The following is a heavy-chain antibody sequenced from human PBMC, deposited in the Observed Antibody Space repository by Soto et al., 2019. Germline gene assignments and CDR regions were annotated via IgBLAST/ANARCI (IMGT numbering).Heavy chain of an antibody. CDR1: GFTFSSYA. CDR3: ATSGGVAASQRYYFDY. J-gene: IGHJ4*02. CDR2: ISGSGGST. Sequence: GGSLRLSCAASGFTFSSYAMSWVRQAPGKGLEWVSAISGSGGSTYYADSVKGRFTISRDNSKNTLYLQMNSLRAEATAVYYVATSGGVAASQRYYFDYWGQGTLVTVSS. V-gene: IGHV3-23*01. D-gene: IGHD2-15*01.